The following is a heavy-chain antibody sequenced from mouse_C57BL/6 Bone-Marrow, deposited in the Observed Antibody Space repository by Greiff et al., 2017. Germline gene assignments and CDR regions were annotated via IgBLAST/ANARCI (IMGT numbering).Heavy chain of an antibody. D-gene: IGHD1-1*01. Sequence: VKLQQPGAELVKPGASVTLSCKASGYTFTSYWMHWVKQRPGRGLEWIGRIAPNSGGTKYNEKFKSKATLTVDKPSSPAYMQLSSLTSEASAVYYCARNRLYYGSSYEYCDVWGTGTTVTVSS. CDR2: IAPNSGGT. CDR3: ARNRLYYGSSYEYCDV. V-gene: IGHV1-72*01. J-gene: IGHJ1*03. CDR1: GYTFTSYW.